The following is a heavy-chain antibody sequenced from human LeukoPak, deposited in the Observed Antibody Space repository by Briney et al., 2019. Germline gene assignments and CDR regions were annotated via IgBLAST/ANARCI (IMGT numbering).Heavy chain of an antibody. Sequence: PGGSLRLSCAASGFTFSNYWMHWVRQAPGKGLVWVSRIHSDGSATYYADSVRGRFTISRDNAKNTLYLQMNSLRAEDTAVYYCARLLSFDYWGQGSLVTVSS. CDR3: ARLLSFDY. V-gene: IGHV3-74*01. CDR2: IHSDGSAT. D-gene: IGHD2-21*01. CDR1: GFTFSNYW. J-gene: IGHJ4*02.